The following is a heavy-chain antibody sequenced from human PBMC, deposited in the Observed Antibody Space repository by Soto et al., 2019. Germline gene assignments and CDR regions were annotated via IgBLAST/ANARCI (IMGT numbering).Heavy chain of an antibody. J-gene: IGHJ4*02. CDR2: INAGNGNT. CDR3: AREVVVVPATLPRARDY. Sequence: ASLKVSCKSSGYTFTSYAMHWVRQAPGQRLEWMGWINAGNGNTKYSQKFQGRVTITRDTSASTAYMELSSLRSEDTAVYYCAREVVVVPATLPRARDYWGQGTLVTVSS. CDR1: GYTFTSYA. D-gene: IGHD2-2*01. V-gene: IGHV1-3*01.